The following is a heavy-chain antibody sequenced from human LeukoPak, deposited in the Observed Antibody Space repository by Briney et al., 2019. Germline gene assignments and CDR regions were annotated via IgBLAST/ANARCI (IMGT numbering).Heavy chain of an antibody. V-gene: IGHV3-74*01. J-gene: IGHJ4*02. CDR2: INSDGSST. D-gene: IGHD5-18*01. Sequence: GGSLRLSCAASGFTFSNYWMHWVLQAPGKGLVWVSRINSDGSSTTYADSVKGRFTISRDNAKNSLYLQMNSLRAEDTAVYYCARVTSYSYGYFDYWGQGTLVTVSS. CDR3: ARVTSYSYGYFDY. CDR1: GFTFSNYW.